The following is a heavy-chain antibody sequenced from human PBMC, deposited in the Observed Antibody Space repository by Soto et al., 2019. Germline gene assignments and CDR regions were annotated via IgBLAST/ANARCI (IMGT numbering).Heavy chain of an antibody. V-gene: IGHV1-69*01. CDR3: AIVPTVLAFYYYYAMDV. Sequence: QVQLVQSGADVKQPGSSVRVSCKASGGPFSSYTLSWVRQSPGQGLEWMGGIIPVSGTANYAQSFQGRVTITADESTSTAYMDLSSLRSEDSAMYYCAIVPTVLAFYYYYAMDVWGQGTAVTVSS. CDR2: IIPVSGTA. CDR1: GGPFSSYT. D-gene: IGHD4-4*01. J-gene: IGHJ6*02.